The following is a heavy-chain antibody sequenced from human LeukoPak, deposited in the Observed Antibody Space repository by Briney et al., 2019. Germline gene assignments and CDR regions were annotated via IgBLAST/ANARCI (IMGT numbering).Heavy chain of an antibody. CDR1: GYRFTNYW. Sequence: GEPLNISSRGAGYRFTNYWIGWVRLMPGKGLEWMGIIYPADSATRYSPSLQGQVTISADKSISTAYLHWSSLKASDNAVYYCARGPAGTVVPFAMPNCWFVPWGQGTVVSVSS. D-gene: IGHD4-23*01. CDR3: ARGPAGTVVPFAMPNCWFVP. V-gene: IGHV5-51*01. J-gene: IGHJ5*02. CDR2: IYPADSAT.